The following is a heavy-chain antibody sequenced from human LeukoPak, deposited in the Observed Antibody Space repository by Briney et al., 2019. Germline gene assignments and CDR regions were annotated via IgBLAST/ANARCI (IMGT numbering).Heavy chain of an antibody. D-gene: IGHD2-2*01. Sequence: QPGGSLRLSCAASGFTFSSYAMSWVRQAPGKGLEWVSAISGSGGSTYYADSVKGRFTISRDNSKNTLYLQVNSLRAEDTAVYYCAKGRLGYCSSTSCWGQGTLVTVSS. V-gene: IGHV3-23*01. J-gene: IGHJ4*02. CDR3: AKGRLGYCSSTSC. CDR2: ISGSGGST. CDR1: GFTFSSYA.